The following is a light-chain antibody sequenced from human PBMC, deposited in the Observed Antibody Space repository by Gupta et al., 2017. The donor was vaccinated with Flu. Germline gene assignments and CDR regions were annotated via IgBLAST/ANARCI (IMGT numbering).Light chain of an antibody. CDR2: ASS. CDR1: QSSGTY. CDR3: QQRSNWPLT. V-gene: IGKV3-11*01. J-gene: IGKJ4*01. Sequence: PATLSLSPGEGATLSCRASQSSGTYLAWYQQKPGQAPRLLIYASSTRATGIPARFSGSGSGADFTLTISSLEPEDFALYYCQQRSNWPLTCGGGTKVEIK.